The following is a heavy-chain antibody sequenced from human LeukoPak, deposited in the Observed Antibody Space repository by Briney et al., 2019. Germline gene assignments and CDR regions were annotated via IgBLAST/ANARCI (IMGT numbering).Heavy chain of an antibody. J-gene: IGHJ4*02. V-gene: IGHV3-74*01. Sequence: GGSLRLSCAASGFTFRSYWMHWVRQAPGKGLVWVSRIISDGSDTTYADSVKGRFTISRDNAKNTLYLQMSSLRAEDTAVYYCVRNSYDSSGYYDYWGQGTLVTVSS. CDR3: VRNSYDSSGYYDY. CDR2: IISDGSDT. D-gene: IGHD3-22*01. CDR1: GFTFRSYW.